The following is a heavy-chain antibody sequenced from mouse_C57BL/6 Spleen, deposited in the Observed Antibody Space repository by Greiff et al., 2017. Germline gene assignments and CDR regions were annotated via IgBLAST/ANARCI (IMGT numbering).Heavy chain of an antibody. V-gene: IGHV14-2*01. CDR3: AREGLLLHMDY. Sequence: EVQLQQSGAELVKPGASVKLSCTASGFNIKDYYMPWVKQRTEQGLEWIGRIDPDAGETKYAPKFQGKATITADTSSNTAYLQLSSLTSEDTALYYCAREGLLLHMDYWGQGTSVTVSS. CDR2: IDPDAGET. CDR1: GFNIKDYY. J-gene: IGHJ4*01. D-gene: IGHD2-10*01.